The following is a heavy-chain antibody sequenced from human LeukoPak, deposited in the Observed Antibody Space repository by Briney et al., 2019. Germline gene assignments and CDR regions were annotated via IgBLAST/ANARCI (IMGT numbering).Heavy chain of an antibody. V-gene: IGHV3-30*02. CDR2: IRYDGSNK. Sequence: PGGSLRLSCAASGFTFSSYGMHWVRQAPGKGLEWVAFIRYDGSNKYYADSVKGRFTISRDNSKNTLYLQMNSLRAEDTAVYYCAKGIVVVPAAIPTPGYWGQGTLVTVSS. CDR1: GFTFSSYG. D-gene: IGHD2-2*01. CDR3: AKGIVVVPAAIPTPGY. J-gene: IGHJ4*02.